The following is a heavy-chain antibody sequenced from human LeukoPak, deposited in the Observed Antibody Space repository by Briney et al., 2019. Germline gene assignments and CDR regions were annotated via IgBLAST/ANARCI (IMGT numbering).Heavy chain of an antibody. Sequence: SETLSLTCTVSGGSISNYYWSWIRQPAGKGLEWIGRIHTSGSTNYNPSLKSRVTMSVDTSKNQFSLKLTSVTAADTAVYYCARLYAGAYTRLDPWGQGILVAVSS. V-gene: IGHV4-4*07. D-gene: IGHD3-16*01. CDR2: IHTSGST. CDR1: GGSISNYY. CDR3: ARLYAGAYTRLDP. J-gene: IGHJ5*02.